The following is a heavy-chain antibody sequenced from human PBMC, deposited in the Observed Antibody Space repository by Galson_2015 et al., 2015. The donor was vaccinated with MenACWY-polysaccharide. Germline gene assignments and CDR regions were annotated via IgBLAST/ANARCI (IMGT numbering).Heavy chain of an antibody. J-gene: IGHJ2*01. CDR3: ARRDSSTWFGWYFDL. Sequence: QSGAEVKKPGDSLKISCSGPGYRFPNYWIAWVRQMPGKGLEYMGIIYAGDSDTRYSPSFQGQVTISVDKSISTAYLQWSGLRASDTAVYYCARRDSSTWFGWYFDLWGRGTLVTVSS. CDR2: IYAGDSDT. V-gene: IGHV5-51*01. CDR1: GYRFPNYW. D-gene: IGHD6-13*01.